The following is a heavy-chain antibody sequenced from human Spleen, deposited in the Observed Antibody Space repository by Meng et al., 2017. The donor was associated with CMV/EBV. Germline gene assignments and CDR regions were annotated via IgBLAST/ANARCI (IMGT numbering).Heavy chain of an antibody. CDR2: INPNSGGT. J-gene: IGHJ4*02. V-gene: IGHV1-2*02. Sequence: SCKASGYTFTGYYMHWVRQAPGQGLEWMGWINPNSGGTNYAQEFQGRVTMTRDTSISTAYMELSRLRSDDTAVYYCARGSEGYFDYWGQGTLVTVSS. CDR3: ARGSEGYFDY. CDR1: GYTFTGYY.